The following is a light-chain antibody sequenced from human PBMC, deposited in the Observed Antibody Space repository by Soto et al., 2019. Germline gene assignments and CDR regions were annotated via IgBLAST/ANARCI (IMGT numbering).Light chain of an antibody. Sequence: QPVLTQPPSASGTPGQRVTISCSGSSSNIGRNTVNWYQRLPGTAPKLLIYTNNLRPSGVPDRFSGSKSGTSASLAISGLQSEDEADYYCAAWDDSLNGVVFGGGTKLTVL. CDR3: AAWDDSLNGVV. CDR2: TNN. V-gene: IGLV1-44*01. J-gene: IGLJ2*01. CDR1: SSNIGRNT.